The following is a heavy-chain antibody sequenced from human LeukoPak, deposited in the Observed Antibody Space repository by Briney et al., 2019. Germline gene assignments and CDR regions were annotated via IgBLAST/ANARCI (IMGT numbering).Heavy chain of an antibody. V-gene: IGHV4-34*01. CDR3: AREFSYSSLDY. Sequence: SETLSLTCAVYGGSFSGYYWSWIRQPPGKGLEWIGEINHSGSTYYNPSLKSRVTISVDTSKNQFSLKLSSVTAADTAVYYCAREFSYSSLDYWGQGTLVTVSS. CDR1: GGSFSGYY. CDR2: INHSGST. D-gene: IGHD6-13*01. J-gene: IGHJ4*02.